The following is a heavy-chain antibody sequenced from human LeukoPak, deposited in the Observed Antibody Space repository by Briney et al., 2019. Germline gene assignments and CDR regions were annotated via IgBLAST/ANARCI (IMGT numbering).Heavy chain of an antibody. D-gene: IGHD1-26*01. V-gene: IGHV5-51*01. CDR3: ARLSATPRGAGSV. CDR2: IYPDDSDT. CDR1: GFKFTNYW. Sequence: GESLKISCKGSGFKFTNYWIGWVRQMPGKGLEWMGIIYPDDSDTKYSPSFQGQVTISVDRSVNTAYLQWSSLKASDTAIYYCARLSATPRGAGSVWGQGTTVTVSS. J-gene: IGHJ6*01.